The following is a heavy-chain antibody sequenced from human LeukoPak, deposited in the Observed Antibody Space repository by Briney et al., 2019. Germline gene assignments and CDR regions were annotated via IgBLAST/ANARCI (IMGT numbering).Heavy chain of an antibody. CDR3: ARGVYPPYYYGSGSRDKYGWFDP. D-gene: IGHD3-10*01. CDR2: INPSGGST. J-gene: IGHJ5*02. V-gene: IGHV1-46*01. Sequence: GASVRVSCKASGYTFTSYYMHWVRQAPGQWLEWMGIINPSGGSTSYAQKFQGRVTMTRDTSTSTVYMELSSLRSEDTAVYYCARGVYPPYYYGSGSRDKYGWFDPWGQGTLVTVSS. CDR1: GYTFTSYY.